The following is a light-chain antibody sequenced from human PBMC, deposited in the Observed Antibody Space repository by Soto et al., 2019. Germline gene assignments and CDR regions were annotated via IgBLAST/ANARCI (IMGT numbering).Light chain of an antibody. V-gene: IGKV3D-15*01. J-gene: IGKJ1*01. CDR3: HHYGTAWT. Sequence: EIVMTQSPATLSVSPGGRATLSCRASQSISDTLAWYQQKPGQAPRLLIYSASTRATGIPDRFSGSGSGTDFTLSISRLEPEDFAVYYCHHYGTAWTFGQGTKVEV. CDR1: QSISDT. CDR2: SAS.